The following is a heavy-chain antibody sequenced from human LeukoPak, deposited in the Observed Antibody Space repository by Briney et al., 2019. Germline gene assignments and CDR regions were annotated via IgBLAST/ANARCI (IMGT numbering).Heavy chain of an antibody. CDR3: ATPTAGTWHFDY. Sequence: GGSLRLSCAASGFTFSSYWMTWVRQAPGKGLEWVANIKQDASERYYVDSVKGRFTISRDNAKNSLYLQMNSLRAKDTAVYYCATPTAGTWHFDYWGQETLVTVSS. J-gene: IGHJ4*02. CDR2: IKQDASER. D-gene: IGHD1-1*01. CDR1: GFTFSSYW. V-gene: IGHV3-7*01.